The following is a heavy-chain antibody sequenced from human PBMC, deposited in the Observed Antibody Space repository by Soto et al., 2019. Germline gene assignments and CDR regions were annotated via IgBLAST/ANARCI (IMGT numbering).Heavy chain of an antibody. J-gene: IGHJ4*02. D-gene: IGHD6-13*01. CDR1: GFNFSNYA. CDR2: MNGRGDSI. Sequence: GGSLRLSCAASGFNFSNYAMNWVRQAPGKGLEWVSAMNGRGDSIYYADSVKGRFTISRDNSENTLYLQMNSLSAEDTAVYYCAKAVGISWPPAPLHYWGQATLLTLSS. CDR3: AKAVGISWPPAPLHY. V-gene: IGHV3-23*01.